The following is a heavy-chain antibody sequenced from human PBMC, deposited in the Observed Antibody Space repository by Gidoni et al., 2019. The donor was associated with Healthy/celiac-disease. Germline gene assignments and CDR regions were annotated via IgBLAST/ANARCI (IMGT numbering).Heavy chain of an antibody. Sequence: QVQLVQSGAEVKKPGASVKVSCKASGYTFPSYDINWVRQATGQGLEWMGWMNPNSGNTGYAQKFQGRVTMTRNTSISTAYMELSSLRSEDTAVYYCARGPSIGWNYGGYFDYWGQGTLVTVSS. D-gene: IGHD1-7*01. J-gene: IGHJ4*02. CDR2: MNPNSGNT. V-gene: IGHV1-8*01. CDR3: ARGPSIGWNYGGYFDY. CDR1: GYTFPSYD.